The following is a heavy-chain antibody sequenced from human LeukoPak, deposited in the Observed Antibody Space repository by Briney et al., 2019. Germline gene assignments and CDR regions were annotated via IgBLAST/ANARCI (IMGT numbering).Heavy chain of an antibody. CDR3: AREPSYNWNPTTIDY. CDR2: IYYSGST. Sequence: SQTLSLTCTVSGGSISSGDYYWRWIRQPPGKGLEWIGYIYYSGSTYYNSSLKGRVTISVDTSKNQFSLKLSSVTAADTAVYYCAREPSYNWNPTTIDYWGQGTLVTVSS. J-gene: IGHJ4*02. V-gene: IGHV4-30-4*08. D-gene: IGHD1-20*01. CDR1: GGSISSGDYY.